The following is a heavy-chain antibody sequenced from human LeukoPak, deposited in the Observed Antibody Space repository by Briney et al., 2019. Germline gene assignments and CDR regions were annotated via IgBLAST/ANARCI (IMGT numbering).Heavy chain of an antibody. CDR3: ARGIVVVPAAIVPYDAFDI. Sequence: SETLSLTCTVSGGSISSYYWSWIRQPAGKGLEWIGRIYTSGSTNYNPSLKSRVTMSVDTSKNQFSLKLSSVTAADTAVYYCARGIVVVPAAIVPYDAFDIWGQGTMVTVSS. D-gene: IGHD2-2*01. CDR2: IYTSGST. J-gene: IGHJ3*02. CDR1: GGSISSYY. V-gene: IGHV4-4*07.